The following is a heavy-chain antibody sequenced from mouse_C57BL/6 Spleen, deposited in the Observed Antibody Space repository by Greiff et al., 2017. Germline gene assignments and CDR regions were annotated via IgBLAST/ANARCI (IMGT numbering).Heavy chain of an antibody. CDR3: TPTVVACDY. J-gene: IGHJ2*01. Sequence: DVHLVESGGGLVQPGGSMKLSCVASGFTFSNYWMNWVRQSPEKGLEWVAQIRLKSDNYATHYAESVNGRFTISRDDSKSSVYLQMINLRAEDTGIYYCTPTVVACDYWGQGTTLTVSS. V-gene: IGHV6-3*01. D-gene: IGHD1-1*01. CDR2: IRLKSDNYAT. CDR1: GFTFSNYW.